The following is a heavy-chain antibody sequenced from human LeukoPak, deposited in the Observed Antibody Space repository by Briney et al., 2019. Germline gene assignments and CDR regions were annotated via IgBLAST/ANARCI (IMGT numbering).Heavy chain of an antibody. D-gene: IGHD5-18*01. CDR1: GFTFSSYG. Sequence: PGGSLRLSCAASGFTFSSYGMHWVRQAPGKGLEWVAVISYDGSNKYYADSVKGRFTISRDNSKNTLYLQMNSLRAEDTAVYYCAKGIRSRYSYGNDAFDIWGQGTTVTVSS. CDR3: AKGIRSRYSYGNDAFDI. V-gene: IGHV3-30*18. J-gene: IGHJ3*02. CDR2: ISYDGSNK.